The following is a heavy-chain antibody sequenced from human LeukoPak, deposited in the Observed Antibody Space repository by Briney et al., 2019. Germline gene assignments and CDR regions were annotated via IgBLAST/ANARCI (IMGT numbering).Heavy chain of an antibody. CDR3: TIDEWELPGY. D-gene: IGHD1-26*01. CDR2: INPKSGAT. Sequence: ASVKVSCKTSGYTFTDYYIHWVRQAPGQGLEWMGWINPKSGATDFAQKFQGRITLTRDTSITTAHMEMNRLTSDDTAVYFCTIDEWELPGYWGQGTRVTVSS. J-gene: IGHJ4*02. CDR1: GYTFTDYY. V-gene: IGHV1-2*02.